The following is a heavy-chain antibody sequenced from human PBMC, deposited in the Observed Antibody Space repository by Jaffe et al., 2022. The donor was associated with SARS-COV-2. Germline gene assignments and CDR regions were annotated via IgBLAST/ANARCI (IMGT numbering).Heavy chain of an antibody. Sequence: QVHLVESGGGVVQPGRSLRLSCAASGFTFRSYGMHWVRQAPGKGLEWVAVIWHSGKVEFYADSVKGRFIISRDNSKNTLYMQMDSLRAEDTALYYCARDPGAGGAMDVWGQGTTVTVSS. CDR2: IWHSGKVE. V-gene: IGHV3-33*01. D-gene: IGHD1-26*01. CDR1: GFTFRSYG. CDR3: ARDPGAGGAMDV. J-gene: IGHJ6*02.